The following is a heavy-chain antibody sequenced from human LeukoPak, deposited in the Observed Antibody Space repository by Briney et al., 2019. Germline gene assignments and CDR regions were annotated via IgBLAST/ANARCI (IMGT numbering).Heavy chain of an antibody. J-gene: IGHJ5*02. CDR2: INHSGST. CDR1: GGSFSGYY. D-gene: IGHD2-2*01. Sequence: SETLSLTCAVYGGSFSGYYWSWIRQPPGKGLEWIGEINHSGSTNYNPSLKSRVTISVDTSKNQFSLKLSSVTAADTAVYYCARGVGGYCSSTSCSAHNWFDPWGQGTLVTVSS. V-gene: IGHV4-34*01. CDR3: ARGVGGYCSSTSCSAHNWFDP.